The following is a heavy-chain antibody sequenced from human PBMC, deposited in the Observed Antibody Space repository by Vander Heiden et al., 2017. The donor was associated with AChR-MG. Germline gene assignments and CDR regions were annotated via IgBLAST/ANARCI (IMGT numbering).Heavy chain of an antibody. V-gene: IGHV3-48*02. J-gene: IGHJ6*02. CDR1: GFTFSSYS. CDR2: ISSSSSTI. D-gene: IGHD3-9*01. Sequence: EVQLVESGGGLVQPGGSLRLSCAASGFTFSSYSMNWVRQAPGKGLEWVSYISSSSSTIYYADSVKGRFTISRDNAKNSLYLQMNSLRDEDTAVYYCARVLGYYDTSQGMDVWGQGTTVTVSS. CDR3: ARVLGYYDTSQGMDV.